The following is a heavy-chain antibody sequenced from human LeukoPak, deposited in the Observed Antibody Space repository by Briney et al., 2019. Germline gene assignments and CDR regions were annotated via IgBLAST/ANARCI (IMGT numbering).Heavy chain of an antibody. CDR1: GFTFSNYA. Sequence: GGSLRLSCAASGFTFSNYAMSWVRQASGKGLEWVGRIRSKANSYATAYAASVKGRFTISRDDSKNTAYLQMNSLKTEDTAVYYCTRPVEYSGYVLSDEGAFDIWGQGTMVTVSS. V-gene: IGHV3-73*01. D-gene: IGHD5-12*01. CDR3: TRPVEYSGYVLSDEGAFDI. J-gene: IGHJ3*02. CDR2: IRSKANSYAT.